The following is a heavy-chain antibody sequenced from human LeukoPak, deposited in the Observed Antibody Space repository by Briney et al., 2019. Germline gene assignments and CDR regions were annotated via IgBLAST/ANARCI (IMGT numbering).Heavy chain of an antibody. J-gene: IGHJ4*02. D-gene: IGHD6-19*01. CDR3: AREAAGYSGGWPDY. CDR2: ISSSGTTI. CDR1: GFTFSSYE. V-gene: IGHV3-48*03. Sequence: PGGSLRLSCAASGFTFSSYEMNWVRQAPGKGLEWVSYISSSGTTIYYADSVNGRFTISRDNAKNALYLQMNSLRAEDTAVYYCAREAAGYSGGWPDYWGQGTLVTVSS.